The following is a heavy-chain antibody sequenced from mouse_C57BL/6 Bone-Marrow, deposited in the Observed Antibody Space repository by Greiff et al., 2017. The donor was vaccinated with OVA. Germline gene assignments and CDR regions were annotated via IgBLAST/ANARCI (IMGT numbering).Heavy chain of an antibody. CDR1: GYTFTDYE. J-gene: IGHJ2*01. V-gene: IGHV1-15*01. CDR3: TRCSIVTYFDY. CDR2: IDPETGGT. D-gene: IGHD2-5*01. Sequence: VQLQQSGAELVRPGASVTLSCKASGYTFTDYEMHWVKQTPVHGLEWIGAIDPETGGTAYNQKFKGKAILTADKSSSTAYMELRSLTSEDSAVYYCTRCSIVTYFDYWGQGTTLTVSS.